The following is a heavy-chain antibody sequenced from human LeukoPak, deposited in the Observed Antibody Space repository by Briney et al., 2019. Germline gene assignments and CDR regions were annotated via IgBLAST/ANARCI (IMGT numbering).Heavy chain of an antibody. D-gene: IGHD1-26*01. CDR1: GYTFSDYG. CDR3: GRSREGLYSRSSLDY. CDR2: ISGYNGNT. Sequence: GASVKVSCKASGYTFSDYGISWVRQAPGQGLEWMGWISGYNGNTNYAQKLQGRVTMTTDTSTRTAYMELRSLKSDDTAVYYCGRSREGLYSRSSLDYWGQGTQVTVSS. V-gene: IGHV1-18*01. J-gene: IGHJ4*02.